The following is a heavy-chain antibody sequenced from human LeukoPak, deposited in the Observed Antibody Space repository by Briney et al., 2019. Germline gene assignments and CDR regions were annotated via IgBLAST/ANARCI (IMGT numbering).Heavy chain of an antibody. CDR1: GYTFTGYY. CDR2: INPNSGGT. V-gene: IGHV1-2*04. Sequence: GASVTVSCKASGYTFTGYYMHWVRQAPGQGLEWMGWINPNSGGTNYAQKFQGWVTMTRDTSISTAYMELSRLRSDDAAVYYCAREPLYSSGWYALNYYYGMDVWGQGTTVTVSS. J-gene: IGHJ6*02. CDR3: AREPLYSSGWYALNYYYGMDV. D-gene: IGHD6-19*01.